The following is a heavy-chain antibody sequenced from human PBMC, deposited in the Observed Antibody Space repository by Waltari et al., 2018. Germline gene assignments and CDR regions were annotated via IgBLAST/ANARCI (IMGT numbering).Heavy chain of an antibody. CDR2: IYYSGST. CDR1: GGSISSYY. Sequence: QVQLQESGPGLVKPSETLSLTCTVSGGSISSYYWSWIRQPPGKGLEWIGYIYYSGSTNYNPSLKSRVTISVDTSKNQFSLKLSSVTAADTAVYYCASRHSSGWSDAFDIWGQGTMVTVSS. CDR3: ASRHSSGWSDAFDI. V-gene: IGHV4-59*01. D-gene: IGHD6-19*01. J-gene: IGHJ3*02.